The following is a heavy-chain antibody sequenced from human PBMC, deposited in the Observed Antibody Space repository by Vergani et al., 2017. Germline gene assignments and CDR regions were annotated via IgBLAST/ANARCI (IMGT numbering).Heavy chain of an antibody. J-gene: IGHJ3*02. CDR1: GGSISSSSYY. Sequence: QLQLQESGPGLVKPSETLSLTCTVSGGSISSSSYYWGWIRQPAGEGLEWIGLIDVKGNSNFSPSLESRVTMSADASRGRFSLNLRSVTTSDTAVYYCVRVLHTSYILGAFDIWGQGIKVTVSS. CDR3: VRVLHTSYILGAFDI. CDR2: IDVKGNS. D-gene: IGHD2-21*01. V-gene: IGHV4-61*02.